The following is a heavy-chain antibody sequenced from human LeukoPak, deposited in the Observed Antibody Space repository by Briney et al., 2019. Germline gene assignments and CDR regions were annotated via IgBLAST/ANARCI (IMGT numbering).Heavy chain of an antibody. J-gene: IGHJ4*02. D-gene: IGHD3-22*01. V-gene: IGHV3-7*03. CDR3: ARLWGYLGAETFDY. CDR2: IAQDGSET. Sequence: PGGSLRLSCAASGLTFSNYWMTWIRQAPGKGLEWVANIAQDGSETYYVDSVKGRFTISRDNAKNSLFLQMNSLRAGDTAVYFCARLWGYLGAETFDYWGQGTLVTVSS. CDR1: GLTFSNYW.